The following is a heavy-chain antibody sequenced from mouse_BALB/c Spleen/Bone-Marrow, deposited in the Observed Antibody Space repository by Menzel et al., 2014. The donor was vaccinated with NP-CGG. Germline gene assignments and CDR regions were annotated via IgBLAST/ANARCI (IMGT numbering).Heavy chain of an antibody. D-gene: IGHD1-2*01. V-gene: IGHV2-3*01. CDR1: GFSLTNYG. CDR2: IYGDRST. J-gene: IGHJ4*01. Sequence: VQLQQSGPGLAAPSPTLSITCTASGFSLTNYGVSWVRQPPGKGLEWLGVIYGDRSTNHHSAHISRLRISKDTSKSQVFVKLHILQTDDPTTYYCAKWDLYGCNYPMDYWGQGTPVTVSS. CDR3: AKWDLYGCNYPMDY.